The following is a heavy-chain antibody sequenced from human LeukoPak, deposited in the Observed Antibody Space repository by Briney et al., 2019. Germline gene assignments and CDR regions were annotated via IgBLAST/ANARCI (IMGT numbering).Heavy chain of an antibody. CDR1: GFTLSSYW. CDR3: ARVQWELRGVGSYFEY. Sequence: GGSLTLSCLVSGFTLSSYWMSWVRQAPGKGLEWVANIKQDGSEKYYVDSVKGRFTMSRDDAKNSMYLQMNRLRAEDTAVYYCARVQWELRGVGSYFEYWGQGALVTVSS. V-gene: IGHV3-7*01. CDR2: IKQDGSEK. D-gene: IGHD1-26*01. J-gene: IGHJ4*02.